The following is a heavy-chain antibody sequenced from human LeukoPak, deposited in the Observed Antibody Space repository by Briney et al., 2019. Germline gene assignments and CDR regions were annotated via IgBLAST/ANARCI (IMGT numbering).Heavy chain of an antibody. J-gene: IGHJ4*02. D-gene: IGHD2-15*01. V-gene: IGHV4-39*07. CDR1: GGSTKIENYY. CDR2: MHYTGNS. Sequence: SETLSLTCTVSGGSTKIENYYWAWIRQSPGKGLEWMGGMHYTGNSKSSPSLKGRVTLSIDTSKNELSLNLTSLTAADTAVYYCARGLYCVGDSCYLGNYFDYWGQGTLVTVSS. CDR3: ARGLYCVGDSCYLGNYFDY.